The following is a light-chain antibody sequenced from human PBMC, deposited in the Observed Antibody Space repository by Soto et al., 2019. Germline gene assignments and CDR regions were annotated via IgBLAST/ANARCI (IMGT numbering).Light chain of an antibody. CDR1: SGHSTYA. CDR2: LKSDGTH. CDR3: QTWGTGFQV. V-gene: IGLV4-69*01. Sequence: QSVLTQSPSASASLGASVKLTCTLSSGHSTYAIAWHQHQAEKGPRYLMNLKSDGTHTKGDGIPDRFSGSSSGPERYLTISSLQSEDEADYYCQTWGTGFQVFGGGTKLTAL. J-gene: IGLJ3*02.